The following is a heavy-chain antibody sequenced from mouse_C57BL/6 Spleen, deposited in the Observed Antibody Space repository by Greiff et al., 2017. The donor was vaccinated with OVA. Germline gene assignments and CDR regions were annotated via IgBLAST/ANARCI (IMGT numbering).Heavy chain of an antibody. V-gene: IGHV1-80*01. D-gene: IGHD1-1*02. CDR3: ARVVGYFDV. CDR1: CYAFSSSW. Sequence: VQLQQSWAALSQPGASVKISCKASCYAFSSSWTNWVKQRPGTGLEWIGQIYPGDGDTNYNGKFKGKATLTADKSSSTAYMQLSSLTSEDSAVYCCARVVGYFDVWGTVPTVTVSS. CDR2: IYPGDGDT. J-gene: IGHJ1*03.